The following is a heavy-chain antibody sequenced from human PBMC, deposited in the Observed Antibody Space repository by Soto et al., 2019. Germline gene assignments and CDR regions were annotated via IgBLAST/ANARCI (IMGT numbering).Heavy chain of an antibody. V-gene: IGHV3-23*01. CDR2: ISGSGGST. CDR3: AKRGTNYYYYGIDV. D-gene: IGHD1-1*01. Sequence: EVQLLESGGGLVQPGGSLRLSCAASGFTFSSYAMSWVRQAPGKGLEWVSAISGSGGSTYYADSVKGRFTISRDNSKNTLYVHMNSLRAEDTAVYYCAKRGTNYYYYGIDVWGLGTTVTVSS. CDR1: GFTFSSYA. J-gene: IGHJ6*02.